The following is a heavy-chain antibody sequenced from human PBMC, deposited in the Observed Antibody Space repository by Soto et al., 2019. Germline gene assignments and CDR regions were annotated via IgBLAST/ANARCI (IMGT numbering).Heavy chain of an antibody. CDR2: ISYDGSKK. D-gene: IGHD1-7*01. J-gene: IGHJ4*02. Sequence: LRLSCAASGFTFSSYGMHWVRQAPGKGLEWVALISYDGSKKYYADSVKGRFTISRDNSKNTLYLQMNSLRAEDTAVYYCAKVEGGTTACDYWGQGTLVTVSS. CDR3: AKVEGGTTACDY. V-gene: IGHV3-30*18. CDR1: GFTFSSYG.